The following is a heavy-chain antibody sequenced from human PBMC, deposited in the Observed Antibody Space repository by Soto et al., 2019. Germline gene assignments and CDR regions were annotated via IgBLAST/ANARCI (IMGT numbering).Heavy chain of an antibody. CDR1: GYSFTSYW. Sequence: GESLKISCKGSGYSFTSYWISWVRQMPGKGLEWMGRIDPSDSYTNYSPSFQGHVTISADKSISTAYLQWSSLKASDTAMYYCARHRGLRESIAVAGPYYYYGTDVWGQGTTVTVSS. V-gene: IGHV5-10-1*01. CDR3: ARHRGLRESIAVAGPYYYYGTDV. J-gene: IGHJ6*02. CDR2: IDPSDSYT. D-gene: IGHD6-19*01.